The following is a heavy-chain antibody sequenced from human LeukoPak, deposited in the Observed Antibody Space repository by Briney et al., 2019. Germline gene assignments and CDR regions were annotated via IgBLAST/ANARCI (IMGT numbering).Heavy chain of an antibody. CDR2: IESDGTST. V-gene: IGHV3-74*01. Sequence: GGSLRLSCAASGFTFTTSWMHWFRQAPGKGLVWVSRIESDGTSTTYADSVKGRFTISRDNAKNTLYLQMNSLRAEDTAVYYCAKDRGYSHGFDYWGQGTLLTVSS. CDR1: GFTFTTSW. CDR3: AKDRGYSHGFDY. D-gene: IGHD5-18*01. J-gene: IGHJ4*02.